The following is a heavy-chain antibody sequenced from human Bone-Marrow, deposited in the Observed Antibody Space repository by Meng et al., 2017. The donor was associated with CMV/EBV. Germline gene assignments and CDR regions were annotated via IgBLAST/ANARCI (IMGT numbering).Heavy chain of an antibody. CDR1: GGSFSGYY. CDR2: INHSGST. CDR3: ERDGLYGSGDYGMDV. V-gene: IGHV4-34*01. Sequence: GSLRLSCAVYGGSFSGYYWSWIRQPPGKGLEWIGEINHSGSTNYNPSLKSRVTISVDTSKNQFSLKLSSVTAADTAVYYCERDGLYGSGDYGMDVWGQGTTVTVSS. J-gene: IGHJ6*02. D-gene: IGHD3-10*01.